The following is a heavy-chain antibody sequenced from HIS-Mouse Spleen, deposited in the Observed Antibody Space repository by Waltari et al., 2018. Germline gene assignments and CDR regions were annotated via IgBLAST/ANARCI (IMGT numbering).Heavy chain of an antibody. Sequence: QLQLQESGPGLVKPSETLSLTCTVSGGSISSSSFYWGWIRQPPGKVLGWIGSIYYSGSTYYNPSLTSRVTISVATSKNRFSLKLSSVTAADTAVYYCAREIPYSSSWYDWYFDLWGRGTLVTVSS. V-gene: IGHV4-39*07. CDR1: GGSISSSSFY. CDR3: AREIPYSSSWYDWYFDL. J-gene: IGHJ2*01. D-gene: IGHD6-13*01. CDR2: IYYSGST.